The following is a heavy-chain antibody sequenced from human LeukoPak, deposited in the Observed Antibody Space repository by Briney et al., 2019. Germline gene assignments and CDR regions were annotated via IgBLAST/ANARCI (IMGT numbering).Heavy chain of an antibody. CDR3: ARGAPAVRGVSDY. CDR2: INHSGST. CDR1: GGSFNGYY. V-gene: IGHV4-34*01. D-gene: IGHD3-10*01. Sequence: SETLSLTCAVYGGSFNGYYWSWIRQPPGKGLEWIGEINHSGSTNYNPSLKSRVTISVDTSKNQFSLKLSSVTAADTAMYYCARGAPAVRGVSDYWGQGTLVTVSS. J-gene: IGHJ4*02.